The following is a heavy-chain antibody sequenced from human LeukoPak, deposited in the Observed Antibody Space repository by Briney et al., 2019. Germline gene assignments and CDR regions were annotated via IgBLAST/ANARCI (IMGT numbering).Heavy chain of an antibody. CDR3: TTVGDYVWYY. V-gene: IGHV3-15*01. CDR2: IKSKTDGGTT. D-gene: IGHD3-16*01. Sequence: GGSLRLSCEVSGFIFSNAWMSWVRQAPGKGLEWVGRIKSKTDGGTTDYAAPVKGRFTIPGDDSKKTLFLQMNSLKTEDTAVYYCTTVGDYVWYYWGQGTLVTVSS. CDR1: GFIFSNAW. J-gene: IGHJ4*02.